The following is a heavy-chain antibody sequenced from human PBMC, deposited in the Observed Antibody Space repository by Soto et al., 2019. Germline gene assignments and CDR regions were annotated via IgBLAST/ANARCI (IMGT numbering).Heavy chain of an antibody. CDR3: ARQSDQYCSSTSCYEGLYYYYGMDV. D-gene: IGHD2-2*01. J-gene: IGHJ6*02. V-gene: IGHV4-39*01. CDR1: GGSISSSSYY. Sequence: SETLSLTCTVSGGSISSSSYYWGWIRQPPGKGLEWIGSIYYSGSTYYNPSLKSRVTISVATSKNQFSLKLSSVTAADTAVYYCARQSDQYCSSTSCYEGLYYYYGMDVWGQGTTVTVSS. CDR2: IYYSGST.